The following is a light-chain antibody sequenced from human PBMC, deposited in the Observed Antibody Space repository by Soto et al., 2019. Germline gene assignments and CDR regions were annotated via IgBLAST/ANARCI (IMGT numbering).Light chain of an antibody. CDR1: SSDVGGYNF. CDR3: TSYAGGNNV. Sequence: QSALTQPPSASGSPGQSVTISCTGTSSDVGGYNFVSWYQQYPGKVPKLIIYEVNKRPSGVPDRFSGSKSGNTASLTVSGLQADDDADYYCTSYAGGNNVFGTGTKVTVL. V-gene: IGLV2-8*01. CDR2: EVN. J-gene: IGLJ1*01.